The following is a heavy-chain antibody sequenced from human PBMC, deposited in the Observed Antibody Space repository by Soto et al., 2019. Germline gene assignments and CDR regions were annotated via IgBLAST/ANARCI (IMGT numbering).Heavy chain of an antibody. CDR1: GYSFTDYH. D-gene: IGHD2-8*01. V-gene: IGHV1-2*04. CDR3: ARGDSTDCSNGVCSFFYNLDMDV. CDR2: INPKSGGT. Sequence: ASVKVSCKASGYSFTDYHIHWVRQAPGQGLEWLGRINPKSGGTSTAQKFQGWVTMTTDTSISTASMELTRLTSDDTAIYYCARGDSTDCSNGVCSFFYNLDMDVWGQGTPVTVSS. J-gene: IGHJ6*02.